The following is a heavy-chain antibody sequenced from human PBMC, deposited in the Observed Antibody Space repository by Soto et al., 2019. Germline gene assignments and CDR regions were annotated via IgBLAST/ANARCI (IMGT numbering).Heavy chain of an antibody. D-gene: IGHD2-2*01. V-gene: IGHV3-74*01. CDR2: INRDASHT. Sequence: EVQLVESGGGLVQPGGSLRLSCAASGFTFSTYWMHWIRQVPGKGLELVSRINRDASHTYYADSVKGRFTISSDNANNTLHLEMTPLLAEDTAVYYFVRDGHFITTRCYANWFDPWGQGTLVTVSS. CDR1: GFTFSTYW. J-gene: IGHJ5*02. CDR3: VRDGHFITTRCYANWFDP.